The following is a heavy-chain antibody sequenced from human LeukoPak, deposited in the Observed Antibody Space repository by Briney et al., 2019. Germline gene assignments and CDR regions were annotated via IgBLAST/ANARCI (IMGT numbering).Heavy chain of an antibody. D-gene: IGHD3-22*01. CDR2: INPSGGST. CDR1: GYTFTSYY. Sequence: ASVKVSCKASGYTFTSYYMHWVRQAPGQGLEWMGIINPSGGSTSYAQKFQGRVTMTRDMSTSTVYMELSSLRSEDTAVYYCARVGSPPYYYDSSVDYWGQGTLVTVSS. V-gene: IGHV1-46*01. CDR3: ARVGSPPYYYDSSVDY. J-gene: IGHJ4*02.